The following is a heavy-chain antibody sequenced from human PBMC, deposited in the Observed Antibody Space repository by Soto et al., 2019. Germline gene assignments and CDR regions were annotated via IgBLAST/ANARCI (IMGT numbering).Heavy chain of an antibody. Sequence: ASVKVSCKTSGFNFSTYYFNWVRQAAGQGPEWMGWLNPRNGQTGYVQKFRGRVTMTRDTSIATVYLELSRLTSEDTAIYFCARETDTSMVEYWGQGTLVTVSS. J-gene: IGHJ4*02. D-gene: IGHD5-18*01. CDR2: LNPRNGQT. V-gene: IGHV1-8*01. CDR1: GFNFSTYY. CDR3: ARETDTSMVEY.